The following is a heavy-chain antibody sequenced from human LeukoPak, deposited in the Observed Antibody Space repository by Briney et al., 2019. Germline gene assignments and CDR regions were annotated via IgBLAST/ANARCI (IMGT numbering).Heavy chain of an antibody. Sequence: SQTLSLTCTVSGGSISSSSYYWGWIRQPPGKGLEWIGSIYYSGSTNYNPSLKSRVTISVDTSKNQFSLKLSSVTAADTAVYYCARGRGATVDYWGQGTLVTVSS. CDR2: IYYSGST. CDR1: GGSISSSSYY. V-gene: IGHV4-39*07. J-gene: IGHJ4*02. D-gene: IGHD1-26*01. CDR3: ARGRGATVDY.